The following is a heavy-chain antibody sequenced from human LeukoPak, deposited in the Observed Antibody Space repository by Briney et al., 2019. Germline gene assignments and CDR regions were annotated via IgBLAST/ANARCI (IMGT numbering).Heavy chain of an antibody. CDR2: IYYSGST. V-gene: IGHV4-30-4*01. Sequence: PSETLSLTCTVSGGSISSGDYYWRWLRQPPGKGLEWIAYIYYSGSTYYNPSLKSRVTISVDTSKNQFSLKLSSVTAADTAVYYCARQGVAAADPYFDYWGQGTLVTVSS. J-gene: IGHJ4*02. CDR1: GGSISSGDYY. CDR3: ARQGVAAADPYFDY. D-gene: IGHD6-13*01.